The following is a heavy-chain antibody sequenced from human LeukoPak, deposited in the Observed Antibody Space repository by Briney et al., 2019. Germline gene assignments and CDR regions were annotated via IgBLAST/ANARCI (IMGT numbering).Heavy chain of an antibody. CDR3: ARSHGVATIGSDFDY. Sequence: SETLSLTCTVSGGSISSSSYYWGWIRQPPGKGLEWIGSIYYSGSTYYNPSLKSPVTISVDTSKNQFSLKLSSVTAADTAVYYCARSHGVATIGSDFDYWGQGTLVTVSS. CDR1: GGSISSSSYY. CDR2: IYYSGST. V-gene: IGHV4-39*07. J-gene: IGHJ4*02. D-gene: IGHD5-12*01.